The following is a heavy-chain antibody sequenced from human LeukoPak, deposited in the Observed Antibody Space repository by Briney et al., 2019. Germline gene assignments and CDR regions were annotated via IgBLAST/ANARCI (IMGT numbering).Heavy chain of an antibody. V-gene: IGHV4-59*01. CDR1: GGSISDYY. J-gene: IGHJ4*02. Sequence: SETLSLTCTVSGGSISDYYWSWIRQPPGKGLEWIGYIYYSGSSNYNPSLKSRVTISVDTSKNQFSLNLNSVTAADTAVYYCARGPGGYSYGYYFDYWGQGTLVTVSS. D-gene: IGHD5-18*01. CDR3: ARGPGGYSYGYYFDY. CDR2: IYYSGSS.